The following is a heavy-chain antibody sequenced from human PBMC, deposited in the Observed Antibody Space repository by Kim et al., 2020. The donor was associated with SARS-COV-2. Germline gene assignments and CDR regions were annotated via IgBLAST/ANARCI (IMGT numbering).Heavy chain of an antibody. V-gene: IGHV3-21*01. CDR1: GFTFGDYS. J-gene: IGHJ6*02. D-gene: IGHD2-2*01. Sequence: GGSLRLSCAASGFTFGDYSFIWVRQAPGKGLEWVSSISSSSTYIYYADSMQGRFTVSRDNAKKSLYLQMNNLRPEDTAVYFCARVILPRFQLFDYNFYGIDVWGQGTTVTVS. CDR3: ARVILPRFQLFDYNFYGIDV. CDR2: ISSSSTYI.